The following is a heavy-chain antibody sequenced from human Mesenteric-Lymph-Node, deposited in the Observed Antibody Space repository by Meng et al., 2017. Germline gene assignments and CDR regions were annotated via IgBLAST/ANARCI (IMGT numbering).Heavy chain of an antibody. J-gene: IGHJ4*02. D-gene: IGHD1-7*01. CDR3: GRDQGRELINH. CDR2: IYYSGST. CDR1: GGSISSCDYY. Sequence: VQLQESGPGLLTPSQTLSLTCPVSGGSISSCDYYWSWTRQPPGKGLEWIGYIYYSGSTYYNPSLKSRVTISVDTSKNQFSLKLSSVTAADAAVYYCGRDQGRELINHWGQGALVTVSS. V-gene: IGHV4-30-4*01.